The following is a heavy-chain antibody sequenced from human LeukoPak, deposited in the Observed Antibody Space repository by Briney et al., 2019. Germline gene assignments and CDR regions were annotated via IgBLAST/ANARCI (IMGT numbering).Heavy chain of an antibody. CDR1: GGSISSYY. CDR2: IYYSGST. D-gene: IGHD6-19*01. V-gene: IGHV4-59*08. Sequence: SETLSLTCTVSGGSISSYYWSWIRQPPGKGLEWIGYIYYSGSTNYNPSLKSRVTISVDTSQNQFSLKLSSVTAADTAVYYCARQVIAVRFFDYWGQGTLVTVSS. J-gene: IGHJ4*02. CDR3: ARQVIAVRFFDY.